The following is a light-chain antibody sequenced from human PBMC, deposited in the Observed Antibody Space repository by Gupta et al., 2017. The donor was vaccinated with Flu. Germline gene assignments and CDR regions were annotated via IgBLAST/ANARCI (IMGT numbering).Light chain of an antibody. CDR3: QAWDSDSAEVV. CDR1: SLGEKY. Sequence: GRTVNTTWSCASLGEKYPSWYQQRPGQSPLLVIFEIYRRPSGIPERFSGSISGNTATLTISGTPAMDEADYYCQAWDSDSAEVVFGGGTKLTVL. CDR2: EIY. J-gene: IGLJ2*01. V-gene: IGLV3-1*01.